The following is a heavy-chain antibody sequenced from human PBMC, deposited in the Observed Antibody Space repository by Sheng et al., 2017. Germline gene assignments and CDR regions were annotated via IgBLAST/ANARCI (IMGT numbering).Heavy chain of an antibody. D-gene: IGHD2-2*01. CDR3: ASEGYCSSTSCYYDY. J-gene: IGHJ4*02. CDR2: ISSSGSTI. Sequence: TASGFTFSSYEIELGPARLQGRGVEWVSYISSSGSTIYYADSVKGRFTISRDNAKNSLYLQMNSLRAEDTAVYYCASEGYCSSTSCYYDYWGQGTLVTVSS. CDR1: GFTFSSYE. V-gene: IGHV3-48*03.